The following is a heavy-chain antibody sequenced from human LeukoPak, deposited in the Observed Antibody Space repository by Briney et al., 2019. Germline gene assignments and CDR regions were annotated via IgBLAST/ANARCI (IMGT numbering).Heavy chain of an antibody. Sequence: PSETLSLTCADIGGSFSGSYWSWIRQPPGKGLERIGEINHSGSTNYNAALKSRVTISVDTSKSQFSLKLSSVTAADTAVYYCARAGNYDFWSGYYPSYYYMDVWGKGTTVTVSS. J-gene: IGHJ6*03. CDR2: INHSGST. V-gene: IGHV4-34*01. CDR3: ARAGNYDFWSGYYPSYYYMDV. CDR1: GGSFSGSY. D-gene: IGHD3-3*01.